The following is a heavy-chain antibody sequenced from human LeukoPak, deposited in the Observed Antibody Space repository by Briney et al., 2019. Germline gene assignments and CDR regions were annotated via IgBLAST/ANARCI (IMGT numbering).Heavy chain of an antibody. CDR1: GFTFSSYA. Sequence: GGSLRLSCAASGFTFSSYAMSWVRQAPGQGLEWVSAISGSGGSTYYADSVKGRFTISRDNSKNTLYLQMNSLRAEDTAVYYCAKAPNFYYDSSGYFDYWGQGTLVTVSS. CDR2: ISGSGGST. V-gene: IGHV3-23*01. CDR3: AKAPNFYYDSSGYFDY. D-gene: IGHD3-22*01. J-gene: IGHJ4*02.